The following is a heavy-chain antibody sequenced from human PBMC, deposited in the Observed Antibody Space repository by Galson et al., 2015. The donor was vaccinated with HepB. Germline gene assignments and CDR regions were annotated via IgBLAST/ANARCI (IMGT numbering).Heavy chain of an antibody. V-gene: IGHV3-30-3*01. CDR1: GFTFSSYA. CDR3: ARGPFGYGGNEPLDY. CDR2: ISYDGSNK. D-gene: IGHD4-23*01. Sequence: SLRLSCAASGFTFSSYAMHWVRQAPGKGLEWVAVISYDGSNKYYADSVKGRFTISRDNSKNTLYLQMNSLRAEDTAVYYCARGPFGYGGNEPLDYWGQGTLVTVSS. J-gene: IGHJ4*02.